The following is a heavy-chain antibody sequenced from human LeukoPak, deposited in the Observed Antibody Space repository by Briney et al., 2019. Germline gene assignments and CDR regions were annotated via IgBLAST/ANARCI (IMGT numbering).Heavy chain of an antibody. CDR3: ARVFWAYGSGRVAFDI. J-gene: IGHJ3*02. D-gene: IGHD3-10*01. CDR1: GGSISSGSYY. CDR2: IYTSGST. Sequence: PSRTLSLTCTVSGGSISSGSYYWSWIRQPAGKGLEWIGRIYTSGSTNYNPSLKSRVTISVDTSKNQFSLKLSSVTAADTAVYYCARVFWAYGSGRVAFDIWGQGTMVTVSS. V-gene: IGHV4-61*02.